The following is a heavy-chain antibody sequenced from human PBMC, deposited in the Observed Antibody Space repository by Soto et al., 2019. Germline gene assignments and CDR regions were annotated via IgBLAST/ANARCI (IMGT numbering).Heavy chain of an antibody. CDR3: AKEEGETYSFDY. CDR1: GFTFDDYT. CDR2: ISWNGGST. Sequence: GGSLRLSCAASGFTFDDYTMHWVRQPPGKGLEWVSFISWNGGSTDYADSVKGRFTISRDNSKNSLFLQMNSLETEDTALYYCAKEEGETYSFDYWGQGTLVTVSS. V-gene: IGHV3-43*01. D-gene: IGHD2-15*01. J-gene: IGHJ4*02.